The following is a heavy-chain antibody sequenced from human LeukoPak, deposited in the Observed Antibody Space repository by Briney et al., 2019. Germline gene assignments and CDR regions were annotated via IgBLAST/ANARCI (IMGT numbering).Heavy chain of an antibody. CDR2: ISSDGSIT. CDR1: GFTFSRYW. D-gene: IGHD2-8*02. J-gene: IGHJ6*02. CDR3: ARDFWSSLDV. Sequence: GGSLRLSCVASGFTFSRYWTNWVRQAPGKGLAWVSRISSDGSITSYADSVKGRLTISRDNAKNTLYLQMNSLRAEDTAVYYCARDFWSSLDVWGQGTTVTVSS. V-gene: IGHV3-74*01.